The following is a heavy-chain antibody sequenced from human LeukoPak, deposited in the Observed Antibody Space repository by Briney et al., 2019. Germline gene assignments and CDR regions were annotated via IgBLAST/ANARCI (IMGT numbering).Heavy chain of an antibody. V-gene: IGHV3-23*01. CDR1: GFTFSSYA. D-gene: IGHD6-19*01. Sequence: GGSLRLSCAASGFTFSSYAMSWVRQAPGKGLEWVSAISGSGGSTYYVDSVKGRFTISRDNSKNTLYLQMNSLRAEDTAVYYCAKDHGSGWGMDVWGKGTTVTVSS. CDR2: ISGSGGST. J-gene: IGHJ6*03. CDR3: AKDHGSGWGMDV.